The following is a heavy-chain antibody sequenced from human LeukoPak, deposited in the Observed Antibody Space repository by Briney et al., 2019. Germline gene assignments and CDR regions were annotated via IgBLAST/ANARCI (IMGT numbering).Heavy chain of an antibody. J-gene: IGHJ3*02. D-gene: IGHD3-10*01. V-gene: IGHV4-61*10. CDR2: IYYSGST. Sequence: PSETLSLTCSVSGGSISSGSYYWSWIRQPGGEGLEWIGYIYYSGSTNYNPSLQSRVTISVDTSKNQFSLKLSSVTAADTAVYYCARMIEVGSGSYYKSHDAFDIWGQVTMVTVSS. CDR3: ARMIEVGSGSYYKSHDAFDI. CDR1: GGSISSGSYY.